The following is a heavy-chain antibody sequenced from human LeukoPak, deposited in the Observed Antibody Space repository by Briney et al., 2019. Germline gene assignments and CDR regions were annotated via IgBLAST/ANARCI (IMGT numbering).Heavy chain of an antibody. V-gene: IGHV1-2*02. Sequence: ASVKVSCKASGYTFTGYYTHWVRQAPGQGLEWMGWINPNSGGTNYAQKFQGRVTMTRDTSISTAYMELSRLRSDDTAVYYCAREEIRGGENNWFDPWGQGTLVTVSS. J-gene: IGHJ5*02. CDR1: GYTFTGYY. D-gene: IGHD2-21*01. CDR2: INPNSGGT. CDR3: AREEIRGGENNWFDP.